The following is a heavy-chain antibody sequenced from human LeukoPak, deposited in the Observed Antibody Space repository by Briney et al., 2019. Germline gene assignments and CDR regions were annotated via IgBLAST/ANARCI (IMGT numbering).Heavy chain of an antibody. D-gene: IGHD4-23*01. V-gene: IGHV4-59*08. J-gene: IGHJ3*02. Sequence: NTSETLSLTCTVSGGSISSYYWSWIRQPPGKGLEWIGYIYYSGTTNYNPSLKSRVTISVDTSKNQFSLKLSSVTAADTAVYYCARLQIAGGAFDIWGQGTMVTVSS. CDR1: GGSISSYY. CDR3: ARLQIAGGAFDI. CDR2: IYYSGTT.